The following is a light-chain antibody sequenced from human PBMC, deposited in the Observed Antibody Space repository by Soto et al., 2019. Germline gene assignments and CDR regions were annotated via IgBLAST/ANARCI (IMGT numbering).Light chain of an antibody. CDR2: GAS. CDR3: QQYGSSPPNT. V-gene: IGKV3-20*01. J-gene: IGKJ2*01. Sequence: EIVLTQSPGTLSLSPGERATLSCRASQSVSSNYLAWYQQKPGQAPRLLIYGASSRASGISDRFSGSGSGTDFTLTISRLEPEDFAVYYCQQYGSSPPNTFGQGTKLEIK. CDR1: QSVSSNY.